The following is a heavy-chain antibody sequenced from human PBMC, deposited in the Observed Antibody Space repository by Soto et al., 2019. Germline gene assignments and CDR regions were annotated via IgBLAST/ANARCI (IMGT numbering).Heavy chain of an antibody. V-gene: IGHV3-9*01. D-gene: IGHD2-15*01. CDR3: AIGYCSGGSCLVFDY. CDR1: GFTFDDYA. CDR2: ISWNSGSI. Sequence: GGSLRLSCAASGFTFDDYAMHWVRQAPGKGLEWVSGISWNSGSIGYADSVKGRFTISRDNAKNSLYLQMNSLRAEDTALYYCAIGYCSGGSCLVFDYWGQGTLVTVSS. J-gene: IGHJ4*02.